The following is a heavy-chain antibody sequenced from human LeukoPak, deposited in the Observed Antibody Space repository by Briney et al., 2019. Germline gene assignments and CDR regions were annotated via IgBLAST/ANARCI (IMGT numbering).Heavy chain of an antibody. J-gene: IGHJ4*02. CDR1: GFTFSSYG. V-gene: IGHV3-48*03. D-gene: IGHD7-27*01. CDR3: ARGEDGDQDFDY. CDR2: ISSGGHVI. Sequence: PGGSLRLSCAASGFTFSSYGMTWVRQAPGKGLEWVSHISSGGHVISYEDSVKGRFIISRDDAESSLYLQMNSLRAEDTAVYYCARGEDGDQDFDYWGQGTLVTVSS.